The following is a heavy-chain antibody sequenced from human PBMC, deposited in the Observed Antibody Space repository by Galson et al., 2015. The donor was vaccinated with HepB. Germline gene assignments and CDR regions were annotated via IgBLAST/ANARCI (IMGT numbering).Heavy chain of an antibody. Sequence: SLRLSCAASGFSLRNYGMHWVRQAPGKGLEWMTFISFDERNKYYGDSVKGRFTISRDTSKNTLYLQMNSLRLEDKAVYYCAKDNYYDDIGYGSALNYWGQGTLVTVSS. D-gene: IGHD3-22*01. CDR2: ISFDERNK. J-gene: IGHJ4*02. CDR3: AKDNYYDDIGYGSALNY. V-gene: IGHV3-30*18. CDR1: GFSLRNYG.